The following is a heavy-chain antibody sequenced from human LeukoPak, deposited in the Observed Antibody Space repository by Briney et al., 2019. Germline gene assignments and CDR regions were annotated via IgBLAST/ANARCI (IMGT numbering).Heavy chain of an antibody. D-gene: IGHD6-19*01. V-gene: IGHV4-4*07. CDR1: GGSISSYY. Sequence: PSETLSLTCTVSGGSISSYYWSWIRQPAGKGLEWIGRIYTSGSTNYNPSLKSRVTMSVDTSKNQFSLKLSSVTAADTAVYYCASIPRYSSGWYIFDYWGQGTLVTVSS. J-gene: IGHJ4*02. CDR3: ASIPRYSSGWYIFDY. CDR2: IYTSGST.